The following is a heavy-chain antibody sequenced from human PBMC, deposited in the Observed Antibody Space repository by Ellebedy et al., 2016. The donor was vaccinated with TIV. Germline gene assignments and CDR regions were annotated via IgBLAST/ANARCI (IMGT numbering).Heavy chain of an antibody. J-gene: IGHJ3*02. CDR3: ARPQYSGYSCPSI. Sequence: ASVKVSXXASEYTFTDYFLHWVRQAPGQGLEWMGWINPNTGGTNYAQNFQGRVTMTRDTSINTAYMELSSLRSDDTAVYYCARPQYSGYSCPSIWGQGTMVTVSS. D-gene: IGHD5-12*01. CDR2: INPNTGGT. V-gene: IGHV1-2*02. CDR1: EYTFTDYF.